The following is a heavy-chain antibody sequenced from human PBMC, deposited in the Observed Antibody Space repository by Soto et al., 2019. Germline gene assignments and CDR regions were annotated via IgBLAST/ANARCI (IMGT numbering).Heavy chain of an antibody. D-gene: IGHD3-22*01. J-gene: IGHJ3*02. CDR3: AREGCYDSSGRRAADGGCAFDI. Sequence: SETLSLTCTVSGGSISSGGYYWSWIRQHPGKGLEWIGYIYYSGSTYYNPSLKSRVTISVDTSKNQFSLKLSSVTAADTAVYYCAREGCYDSSGRRAADGGCAFDIWGQGTMVTVSS. CDR1: GGSISSGGYY. CDR2: IYYSGST. V-gene: IGHV4-31*03.